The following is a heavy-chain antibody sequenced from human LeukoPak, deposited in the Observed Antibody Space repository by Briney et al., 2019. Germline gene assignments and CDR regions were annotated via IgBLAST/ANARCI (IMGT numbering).Heavy chain of an antibody. CDR2: IYYSGST. J-gene: IGHJ6*03. D-gene: IGHD5-18*01. CDR1: GGSISSYY. V-gene: IGHV4-59*01. CDR3: ARTTEGGYSYGYFYYYYMDV. Sequence: SETLSLTCTVSGGSISSYYWSWIRQPPGKGLEWIGYIYYSGSTNYKSSLKSRVTISVDTSKNQFSLKLSSVTAADTAVYYCARTTEGGYSYGYFYYYYMDVWGKGTTVTISS.